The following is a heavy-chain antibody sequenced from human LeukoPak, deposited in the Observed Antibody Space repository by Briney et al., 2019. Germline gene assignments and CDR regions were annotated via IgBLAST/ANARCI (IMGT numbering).Heavy chain of an antibody. V-gene: IGHV3-74*01. J-gene: IGHJ1*01. Sequence: GGSLRLSCAASGITFSGAWMHWVCQAPGKGLVWVSRINDDGSFRRYANSVKGRFTISRDNAKNTLFLQMDSLRAEDTAVYYCARVSGPGMNEYYHLWGQGTLVTVSS. CDR1: GITFSGAW. D-gene: IGHD3-10*01. CDR3: ARVSGPGMNEYYHL. CDR2: INDDGSFR.